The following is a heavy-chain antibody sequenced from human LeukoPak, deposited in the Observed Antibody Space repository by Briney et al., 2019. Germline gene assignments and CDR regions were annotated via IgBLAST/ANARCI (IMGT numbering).Heavy chain of an antibody. D-gene: IGHD2-2*01. CDR1: GFTFSSYE. Sequence: GGSLRLSCAASGFTFSSYEMNWVRQAPGKGLQWVSDISSSGTTIYYADSVKGRFTISRDNAKNSLYLQMNSLRAEDTAVYYCARKYCSTTSCLFDNWGRGTLVTVSS. CDR2: ISSSGTTI. V-gene: IGHV3-48*03. CDR3: ARKYCSTTSCLFDN. J-gene: IGHJ4*02.